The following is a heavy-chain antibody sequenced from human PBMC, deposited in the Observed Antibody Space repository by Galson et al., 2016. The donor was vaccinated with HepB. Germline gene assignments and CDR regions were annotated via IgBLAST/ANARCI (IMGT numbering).Heavy chain of an antibody. CDR2: IYHSGST. V-gene: IGHV4-31*03. D-gene: IGHD1-14*01. Sequence: TLSLTCTVSGGSIRSGGYYWSWIRQHPGKGLEWIGYIYHSGSTYYSPSLKGRVTISIDTSKDQFSLKLNSVTAADTAVYYCARDMDGSTGWADAFDVWGQGTLVTVSS. J-gene: IGHJ3*01. CDR3: ARDMDGSTGWADAFDV. CDR1: GGSIRSGGYY.